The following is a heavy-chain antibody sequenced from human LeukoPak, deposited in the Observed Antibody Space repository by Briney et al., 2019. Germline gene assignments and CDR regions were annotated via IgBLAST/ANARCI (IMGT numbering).Heavy chain of an antibody. Sequence: GGSLRLSCAASGITFSSYWMTWVRQAPGKGLEWMANIRDDGSDKYYVDSVKGRFTISRDNAQNTLLLQMDSLRVEDTAVYYCVRHTRRSPGDYWGQGTLVTVST. CDR1: GITFSSYW. D-gene: IGHD1-26*01. CDR2: IRDDGSDK. J-gene: IGHJ4*02. V-gene: IGHV3-7*01. CDR3: VRHTRRSPGDY.